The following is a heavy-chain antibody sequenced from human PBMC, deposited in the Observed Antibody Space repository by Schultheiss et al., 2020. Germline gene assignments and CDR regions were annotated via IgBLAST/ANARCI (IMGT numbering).Heavy chain of an antibody. V-gene: IGHV3-66*03. D-gene: IGHD3-10*01. CDR2: IYSCGST. CDR3: ARLYYYGSGSRPYNWFDP. J-gene: IGHJ5*02. Sequence: GGSLRLSCAASGFTVSSNYMSWVRQDPGKGLEWVSVIYSCGSTYYADSVKGRFTISRDNSKNTLYLQMNSLRAEDTAVYYCARLYYYGSGSRPYNWFDPWGQGTLVTVSS. CDR1: GFTVSSNY.